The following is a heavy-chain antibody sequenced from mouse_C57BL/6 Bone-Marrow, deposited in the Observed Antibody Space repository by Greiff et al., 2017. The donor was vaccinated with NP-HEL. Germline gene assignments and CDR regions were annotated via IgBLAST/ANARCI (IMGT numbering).Heavy chain of an antibody. CDR1: GFTFSSYG. CDR2: ISSGGSYT. V-gene: IGHV5-6*01. D-gene: IGHD2-4*01. CDR3: ASYDYDRDFDV. Sequence: QLKESGGDLVKPGGSLKLSCAASGFTFSSYGMSWVRQTPDKRLEWVATISSGGSYTYYPDSVKGRFTISRDNAKNTLYLQMSSLKSEDTAMYYCASYDYDRDFDVWGTGTTVTVSS. J-gene: IGHJ1*03.